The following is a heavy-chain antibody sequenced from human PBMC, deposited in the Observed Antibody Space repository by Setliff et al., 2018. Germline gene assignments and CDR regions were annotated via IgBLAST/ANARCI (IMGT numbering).Heavy chain of an antibody. V-gene: IGHV1-2*06. CDR2: VFTATDDT. CDR3: VRSGKFGMRFWFDQ. CDR1: GYSFTKYF. D-gene: IGHD1-26*01. Sequence: ASVKVSCKTSGYSFTKYFLHWVRQAPGQGLEWMGRVFTATDDTQFRTEFQGRVTMTRDTSINTAYMELGSLTSDDTAFYYCVRSGKFGMRFWFDQWGQGTLVTVSS. J-gene: IGHJ5*02.